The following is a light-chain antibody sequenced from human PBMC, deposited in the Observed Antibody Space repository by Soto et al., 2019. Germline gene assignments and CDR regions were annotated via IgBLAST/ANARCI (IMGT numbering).Light chain of an antibody. Sequence: IQMTQSPSSLSASVGDRVTITCRASQGISSYLAWYQQKPGKVPKVLIYAASTLQSGVPSRFSGSGSGTEFTLTISSLQPEDVATYYCQKYHSAPETFGQGTKVDIK. J-gene: IGKJ1*01. CDR3: QKYHSAPET. CDR2: AAS. V-gene: IGKV1-27*01. CDR1: QGISSY.